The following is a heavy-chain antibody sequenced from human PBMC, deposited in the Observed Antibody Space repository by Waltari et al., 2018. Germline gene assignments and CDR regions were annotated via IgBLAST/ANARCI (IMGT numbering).Heavy chain of an antibody. CDR3: AREVYRSGGH. D-gene: IGHD6-19*01. CDR1: GCNVSRNY. Sequence: EMQLVESGGGLIQPGDSLRLSCAAAGCNVSRNYMSCVRQAPGEGLQWVSILYSDGRTFYADSVKGRFTISRDNSKNTVYLEMNSLRAEDTAMYYCAREVYRSGGHWGQGTLVTVSS. J-gene: IGHJ4*02. CDR2: LYSDGRT. V-gene: IGHV3-53*01.